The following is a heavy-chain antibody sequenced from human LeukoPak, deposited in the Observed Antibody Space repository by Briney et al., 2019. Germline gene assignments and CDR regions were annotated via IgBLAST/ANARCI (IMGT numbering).Heavy chain of an antibody. V-gene: IGHV4-39*01. CDR2: IYYSGST. CDR3: ARQKQQLVYYYYYGMDV. CDR1: GGSISSSSYY. Sequence: PSETLSLTCTVSGGSISSSSYYWGWIRQPPGKGLEWIGSIYYSGSTYYNPSLKSRVTISVDTSKNQFSLKPSSVTAADTAVYYCARQKQQLVYYYYYGMDVWGQGTTVTVSS. J-gene: IGHJ6*02. D-gene: IGHD6-13*01.